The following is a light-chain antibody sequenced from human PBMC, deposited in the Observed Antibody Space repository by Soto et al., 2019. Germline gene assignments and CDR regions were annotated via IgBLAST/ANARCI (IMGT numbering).Light chain of an antibody. J-gene: IGLJ2*01. Sequence: QSALTQPPSASGSPGQSVTISCTGTSSDVGAYNYVSWYQQHPGRAPKLMIYEVRKRPSGVPDRFSGSKSDNTASLTVSGLQAEDEADYYCQTWGTGFQFFGGGTKLTVL. CDR3: QTWGTGFQF. CDR1: SSDVGAYNY. CDR2: EVR. V-gene: IGLV2-8*01.